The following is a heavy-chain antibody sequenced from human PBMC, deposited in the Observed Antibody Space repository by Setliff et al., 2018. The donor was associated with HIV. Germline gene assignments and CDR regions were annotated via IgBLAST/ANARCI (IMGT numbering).Heavy chain of an antibody. CDR3: ARLRYYDILTGYAFDY. CDR1: GDSISSANYF. J-gene: IGHJ4*02. D-gene: IGHD3-9*01. CDR2: ISYSENI. V-gene: IGHV4-39*01. Sequence: PSETLSLTCTVSGDSISSANYFWNWIRQPAGKGLEWIGSISYSENIYYNPSLKSRVTISADTSKKQFSLKLSSVTAADTAVYYCARLRYYDILTGYAFDYWGQGTLVTVSS.